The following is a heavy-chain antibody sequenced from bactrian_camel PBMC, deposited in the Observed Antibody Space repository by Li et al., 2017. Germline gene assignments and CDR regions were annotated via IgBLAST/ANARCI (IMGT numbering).Heavy chain of an antibody. V-gene: IGHV3S40*01. Sequence: DVQLVESGGGSVPVGGSLRLSCTASGFTFEGAEIRWYRQAPGKEREEVAAIPTGGGAAYGSDSVQGRFTISQDNTKNTVYLQMNSLKSEDTAMYYCAAAEPCYFRDRRPMTQVYFSYWGQGTQVTVS. CDR1: GFTFEGAE. J-gene: IGHJ4*01. CDR3: AAAEPCYFRDRRPMTQVYFSY. D-gene: IGHD4*01. CDR2: IPTGGGAA.